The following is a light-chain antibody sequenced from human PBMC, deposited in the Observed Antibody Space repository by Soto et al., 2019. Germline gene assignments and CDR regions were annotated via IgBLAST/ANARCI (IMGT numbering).Light chain of an antibody. CDR2: EVS. V-gene: IGLV2-14*01. Sequence: QSALTQPASVSGSPGQSITISCTGTSSDIGGYNYVSWYQHHPGKAPKLMIFEVSNRPSGVSHRFSGSKSGNTASLTISGLKNEDEADYYCQSFDGSTVVFGGGTKLTVL. CDR1: SSDIGGYNY. CDR3: QSFDGSTVV. J-gene: IGLJ2*01.